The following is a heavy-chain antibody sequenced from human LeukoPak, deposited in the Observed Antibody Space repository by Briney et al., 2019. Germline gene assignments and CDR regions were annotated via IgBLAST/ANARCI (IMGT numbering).Heavy chain of an antibody. CDR2: FGNSA. D-gene: IGHD1-26*01. Sequence: GGSLRLSCAASGFTFSRYAMSWVRQAPGKGLEWVSTFGNSAHYADSVKGRFNISRDNSKNTLYLQMNSLRADDTAVYYCANHGVYSGSYSMDVWGQGTTVIVSS. V-gene: IGHV3-23*01. CDR3: ANHGVYSGSYSMDV. J-gene: IGHJ6*02. CDR1: GFTFSRYA.